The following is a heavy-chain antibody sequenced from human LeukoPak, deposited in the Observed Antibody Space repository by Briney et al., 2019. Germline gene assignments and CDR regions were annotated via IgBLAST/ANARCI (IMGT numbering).Heavy chain of an antibody. CDR1: GYKFTNYW. V-gene: IGHV5-51*01. D-gene: IGHD6-13*01. Sequence: GESLKISCQASGYKFTNYWIGWVRQLPGKGLEWMGIIFLSDSDTRYSPSFQGQVTISADKSTSTAYLHWSTLKASDTAIYYCARHEVTAAAGTEFDSWGQGALVTVSS. CDR2: IFLSDSDT. CDR3: ARHEVTAAAGTEFDS. J-gene: IGHJ4*02.